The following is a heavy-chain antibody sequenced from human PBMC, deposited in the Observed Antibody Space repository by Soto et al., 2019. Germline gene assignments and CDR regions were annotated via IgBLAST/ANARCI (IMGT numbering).Heavy chain of an antibody. CDR3: ASGFSGSLGDAFDI. Sequence: ASVKVSCKASGGTFSSYAISWVRQAPGQGLEWMGGIIPIFGTANYAQKFLGRVTITADESTSTAYMELSSLRSEDTAVYYCASGFSGSLGDAFDIWGQGTMVTVSS. V-gene: IGHV1-69*13. D-gene: IGHD1-26*01. CDR2: IIPIFGTA. J-gene: IGHJ3*02. CDR1: GGTFSSYA.